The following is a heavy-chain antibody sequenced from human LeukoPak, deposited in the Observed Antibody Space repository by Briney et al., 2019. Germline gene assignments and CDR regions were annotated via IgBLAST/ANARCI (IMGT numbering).Heavy chain of an antibody. Sequence: SETLSLTCAVSGYSISTDYYWGWIRQPPGKGLEWIGSIYHSGSAYYNPSLESRVTISIDTSKNQFSLKLSSVTAADTAVYYCARRPCYYYYMDVWGTGTTVTVSS. V-gene: IGHV4-38-2*01. CDR2: IYHSGSA. J-gene: IGHJ6*03. CDR3: ARRPCYYYYMDV. CDR1: GYSISTDYY.